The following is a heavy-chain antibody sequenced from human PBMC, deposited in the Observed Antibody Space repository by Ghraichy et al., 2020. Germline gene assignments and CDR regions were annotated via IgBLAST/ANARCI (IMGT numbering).Heavy chain of an antibody. CDR1: GGSFSGYY. CDR2: INHSGST. CDR3: ARGGYRGSSSFFMVPRVRFDY. Sequence: SETLSLTCAVYGGSFSGYYWSWIRQPPGKGLEWIGEINHSGSTNYNPSLKSRVTISVDTSKNQFSLKLSSVTAADTAVYYCARGGYRGSSSFFMVPRVRFDYWGQGTLVTVSS. J-gene: IGHJ4*02. V-gene: IGHV4-34*01. D-gene: IGHD6-6*01.